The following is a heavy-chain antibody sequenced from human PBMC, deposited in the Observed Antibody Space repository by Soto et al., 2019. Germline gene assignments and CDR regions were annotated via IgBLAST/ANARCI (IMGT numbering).Heavy chain of an antibody. CDR3: ARDRYDSSGLDLHPFDY. V-gene: IGHV1-69*14. CDR1: GGTFSSYA. J-gene: IGHJ4*02. Sequence: QVQLVQSGAEVKKPGSSVKVSCKASGGTFSSYAISWVRQAPGPVLEWMGGIIPIFGTANYAQQFQGRVTINAATYTSTAYMELSSLGSEDTAVYYWARDRYDSSGLDLHPFDYWGQGTLVTVSS. D-gene: IGHD3-22*01. CDR2: IIPIFGTA.